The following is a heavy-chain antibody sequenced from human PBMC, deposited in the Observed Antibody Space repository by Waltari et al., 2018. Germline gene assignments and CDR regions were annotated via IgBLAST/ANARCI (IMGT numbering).Heavy chain of an antibody. CDR3: ARGGFDDYSNLGVYWYFDL. D-gene: IGHD4-4*01. J-gene: IGHJ2*01. CDR1: GFTFSSYW. Sequence: EVQLVESGGGLVQPGGSLRLSCAASGFTFSSYWMHWVRQAPGKGLVWVSRINSDGSSTSYADSVKGRFTISRDNAKNTLYLQMNSLRAEDTAVYYCARGGFDDYSNLGVYWYFDLWGRGTLVTVSS. V-gene: IGHV3-74*01. CDR2: INSDGSST.